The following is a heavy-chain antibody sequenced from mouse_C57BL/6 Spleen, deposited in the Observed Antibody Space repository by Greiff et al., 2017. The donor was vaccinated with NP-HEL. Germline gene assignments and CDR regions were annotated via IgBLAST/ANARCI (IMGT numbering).Heavy chain of an antibody. CDR3: TTGSYGSFDY. J-gene: IGHJ2*01. D-gene: IGHD1-1*01. CDR1: GFTFSSYA. Sequence: EVKVEESGEGLVKPGGSLKLSCAASGFTFSSYAMSWVRQTPEKRLEWVAYISSGGDYIYYADTVKGRFTISRDNARNTLYLQMSSLKSEDTAMYYCTTGSYGSFDYWGQGTTLTVSS. V-gene: IGHV5-9-1*02. CDR2: ISSGGDYI.